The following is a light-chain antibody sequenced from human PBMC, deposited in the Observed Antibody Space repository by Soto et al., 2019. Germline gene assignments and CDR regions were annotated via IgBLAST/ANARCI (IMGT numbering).Light chain of an antibody. V-gene: IGKV1-39*01. CDR1: QSISSY. CDR3: QQSYTTPWT. J-gene: IGKJ1*01. CDR2: SAS. Sequence: DIQMTQSPSSLSASVGDRVTITCRASQSISSYLNWYHQKPGKAPKLLIYSASSLQSGVPSRFSGSGSVTDFTLTISSLQPEDFATYYCQQSYTTPWTFGQGTKVEIK.